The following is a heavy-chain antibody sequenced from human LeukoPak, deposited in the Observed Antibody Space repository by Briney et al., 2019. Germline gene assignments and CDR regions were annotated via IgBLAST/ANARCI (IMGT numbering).Heavy chain of an antibody. CDR1: EFTFRIYD. V-gene: IGHV3-23*01. CDR3: AKASSGSYYSNFDY. D-gene: IGHD3-10*01. J-gene: IGHJ4*02. CDR2: ISSGGSA. Sequence: GGSLRLSCAASEFTFRIYDMTWVRQAPGEGLEWVSVISSGGSAYYADSVKGRFTISRDNSKNTLYLEMNSLRADDTAAYYCAKASSGSYYSNFDYWGQGTLVTVSS.